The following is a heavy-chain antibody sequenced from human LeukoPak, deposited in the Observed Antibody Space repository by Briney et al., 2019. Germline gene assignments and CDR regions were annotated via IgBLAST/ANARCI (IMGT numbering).Heavy chain of an antibody. D-gene: IGHD5-12*01. Sequence: SETLSLTCAVYGGSFSGYYWSWIRQPPGKGLEWIGEINHSGSTNYNPSLKSRVTISVDTSKNQFSLKLSSVTAADTAVYYCARRRRSGYSGYASHNWFDPWGQGTLVTVSS. CDR1: GGSFSGYY. CDR3: ARRRRSGYSGYASHNWFDP. CDR2: INHSGST. V-gene: IGHV4-34*01. J-gene: IGHJ5*02.